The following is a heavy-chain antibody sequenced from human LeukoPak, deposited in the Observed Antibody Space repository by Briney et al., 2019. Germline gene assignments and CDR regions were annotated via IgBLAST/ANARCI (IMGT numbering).Heavy chain of an antibody. V-gene: IGHV3-30-3*01. CDR2: ISYDGSNK. CDR3: ARGETYYYDSSGYQTLDY. Sequence: GGSLRLSCAASGFTFSSYAMHWARQAPGKGLEWVAVISYDGSNKYYADSVKGRFTISRDNSKNTLYLQMNSLRAEDTAVYYCARGETYYYDSSGYQTLDYWGQGTLVTVSS. D-gene: IGHD3-22*01. J-gene: IGHJ4*02. CDR1: GFTFSSYA.